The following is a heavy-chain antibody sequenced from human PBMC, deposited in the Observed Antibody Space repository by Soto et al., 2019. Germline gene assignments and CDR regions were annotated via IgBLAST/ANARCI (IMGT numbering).Heavy chain of an antibody. Sequence: QVQLVQSGAEVKKPGSSVKVSCKTSGVTFSNYGFSWVRQARGQGLEWMGGIIATFGTADYPQKFQDRVTITADISTSTIYMELSRLRSEDTAVYYCARAGDVAALSRKYYFHYWGQGTQVTVSS. D-gene: IGHD6-6*01. V-gene: IGHV1-69*06. CDR1: GVTFSNYG. CDR3: ARAGDVAALSRKYYFHY. J-gene: IGHJ4*02. CDR2: IIATFGTA.